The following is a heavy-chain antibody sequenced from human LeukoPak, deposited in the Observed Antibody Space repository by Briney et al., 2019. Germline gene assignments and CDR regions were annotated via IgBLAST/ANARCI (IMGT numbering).Heavy chain of an antibody. CDR2: IYHSGST. CDR1: GGSISSGGYY. D-gene: IGHD3-3*01. CDR3: ASSFIRFLEWSDAFDI. Sequence: SETLSLTCTVSGGSISSGGYYWSWIRQPPGKGLEWIGYIYHSGSTYYNPSLKSRVTISVDRSKNQFSLKLSSVTAADTAVYYCASSFIRFLEWSDAFDIWGXGTXVTVSS. J-gene: IGHJ3*02. V-gene: IGHV4-30-2*01.